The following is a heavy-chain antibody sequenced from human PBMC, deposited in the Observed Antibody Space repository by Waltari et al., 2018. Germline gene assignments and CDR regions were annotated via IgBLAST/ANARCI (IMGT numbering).Heavy chain of an antibody. CDR3: ARRAPGHYGDHLDY. CDR1: GFTFSSST. CDR2: ISSSGSYT. Sequence: EVQLVESGGGLVKPGGSLRLSCAVSGFTFSSSTLNWVRQAPGKGLGWISSISSSGSYTYYSNSVKGRFTISRDNSWNSLYLQMNSLRGEDTAVYYCARRAPGHYGDHLDYWGQGTLVTVSS. V-gene: IGHV3-21*01. D-gene: IGHD4-17*01. J-gene: IGHJ4*02.